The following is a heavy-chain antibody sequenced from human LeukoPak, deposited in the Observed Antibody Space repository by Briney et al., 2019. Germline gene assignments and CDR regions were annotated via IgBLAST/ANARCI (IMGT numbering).Heavy chain of an antibody. CDR3: ARGETYSSGLVDY. CDR1: GGSISSSSYY. CDR2: IYYSGST. Sequence: PSETLSLTCTVSGGSISSSSYYWSWIRQPPGKGLEWIGYIYYSGSTNYNPSLKSRVTISVDTSKNQFSLKLSSVTAADTAVYYCARGETYSSGLVDYWGQGTLVTVSS. V-gene: IGHV4-61*01. D-gene: IGHD6-19*01. J-gene: IGHJ4*02.